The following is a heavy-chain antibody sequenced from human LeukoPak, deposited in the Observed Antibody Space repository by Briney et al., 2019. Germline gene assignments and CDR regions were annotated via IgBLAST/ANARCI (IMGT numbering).Heavy chain of an antibody. CDR2: TKQDGSEK. D-gene: IGHD5-24*01. J-gene: IGHJ4*02. CDR3: ASGSGDGYNEYYFDY. CDR1: GFTFSSYW. V-gene: IGHV3-7*01. Sequence: GGSLRLSCAASGFTFSSYWMSWVRQAPGKGLEWVANTKQDGSEKYYVDSVKGRFTISRDNAKNSLYLQMNSLRAEDTAVYYCASGSGDGYNEYYFDYWGQGTLVTVSS.